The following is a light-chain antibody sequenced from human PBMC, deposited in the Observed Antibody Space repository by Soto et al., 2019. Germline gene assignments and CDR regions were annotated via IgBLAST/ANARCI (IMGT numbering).Light chain of an antibody. Sequence: EIVLTQSPGTLSLSPGERATLSCRASQSFSRSYLAWYQQKPGQAPRLVIYGASSRATGIPDRFSGSGSGTDFTLTISRLEPEDFAVYYCQQYGTSGWTFGQGPKLEIK. V-gene: IGKV3-20*01. CDR3: QQYGTSGWT. CDR1: QSFSRSY. J-gene: IGKJ2*01. CDR2: GAS.